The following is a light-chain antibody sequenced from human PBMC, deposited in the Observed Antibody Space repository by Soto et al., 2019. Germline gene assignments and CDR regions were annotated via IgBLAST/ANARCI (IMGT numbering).Light chain of an antibody. J-gene: IGKJ1*01. V-gene: IGKV1-5*01. CDR3: QQYNSDTWT. CDR1: QSISSW. CDR2: DAS. Sequence: DIQITQSPASLSASVVDRVTITCRASQSISSWLVWYQHKPGKAPKLLIYDASSLVSGVPSRFSGSGSGTEFTLTISSLQPDDFATYYCQQYNSDTWTFGQGTKVDIK.